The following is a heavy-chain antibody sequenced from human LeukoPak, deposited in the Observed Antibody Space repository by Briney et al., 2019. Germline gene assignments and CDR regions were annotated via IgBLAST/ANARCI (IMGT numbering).Heavy chain of an antibody. Sequence: GGSLRLSCAASGFTFSTYSMSWVRQAPGKGLEWLPAISGSGDTTYYADSVKGRLTISRDNSINMVYLQMNSLRAEDTAEYYCARGGIAIFGVDYWGQGNLVTVSS. V-gene: IGHV3-23*01. D-gene: IGHD3-3*01. CDR1: GFTFSTYS. CDR2: ISGSGDTT. J-gene: IGHJ4*02. CDR3: ARGGIAIFGVDY.